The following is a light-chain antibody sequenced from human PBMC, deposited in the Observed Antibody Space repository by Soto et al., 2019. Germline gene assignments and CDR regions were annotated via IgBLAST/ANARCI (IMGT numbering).Light chain of an antibody. CDR3: QQYNDGPPS. CDR1: QSVNSK. CDR2: DTS. J-gene: IGKJ1*01. Sequence: ETLMTQSPATLSVSPGERATLSCRASQSVNSKLAWYQQNPGQAPRILIFDTSTRATGIPARFSGSGSGTEFTLTVSSLQSEDLAVYYCQQYNDGPPSFGQGTKVEI. V-gene: IGKV3-15*01.